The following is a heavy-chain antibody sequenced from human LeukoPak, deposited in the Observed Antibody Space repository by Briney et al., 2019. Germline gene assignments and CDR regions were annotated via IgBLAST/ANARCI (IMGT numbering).Heavy chain of an antibody. Sequence: SVKVSCKASGGTFSSYAISWVRQAPGQGLEWKGGIIPIFGTANYAQKFQGRVTITTDESTSTAYMELSSLRSEDTAVYYCARESPLTKGAFDIWGQGTMVTVSS. CDR1: GGTFSSYA. V-gene: IGHV1-69*05. CDR2: IIPIFGTA. CDR3: ARESPLTKGAFDI. D-gene: IGHD2-8*01. J-gene: IGHJ3*02.